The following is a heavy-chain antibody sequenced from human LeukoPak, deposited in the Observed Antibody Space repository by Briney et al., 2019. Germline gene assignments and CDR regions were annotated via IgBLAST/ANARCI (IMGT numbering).Heavy chain of an antibody. V-gene: IGHV3-30*18. J-gene: IGHJ4*02. CDR3: AKCGYSGYLPEIPLDY. CDR2: ISYDGSNK. Sequence: PGRSLRLSCAASGFTFSNYGMHWVRQAPGKGLEWVAVISYDGSNKYYADSVKGRFTISRDNSKNTVYLQMNSLRVEDTAVYYCAKCGYSGYLPEIPLDYWGQGTLVTVSS. D-gene: IGHD5-12*01. CDR1: GFTFSNYG.